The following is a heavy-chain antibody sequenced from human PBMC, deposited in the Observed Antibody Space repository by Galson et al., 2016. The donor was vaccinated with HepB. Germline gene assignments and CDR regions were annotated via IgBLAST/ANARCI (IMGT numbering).Heavy chain of an antibody. CDR3: ATDIFRVFIPRDSYVYLGVAV. CDR2: IRRKTAGATT. V-gene: IGHV3-15*01. CDR1: GFNLQDAW. Sequence: SLRLSCAASGFNLQDAWMTWVRQAPGKGLEWVGQIRRKTAGATTNYAAPVYGRFSLARDDSKRRVYLQLNSLKIEDTAVYYCATDIFRVFIPRDSYVYLGVAVWGQGTTVTVSS. J-gene: IGHJ6*02. D-gene: IGHD3-10*02.